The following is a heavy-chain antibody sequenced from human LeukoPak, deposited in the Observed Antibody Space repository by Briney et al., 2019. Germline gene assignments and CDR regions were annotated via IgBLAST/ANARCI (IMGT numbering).Heavy chain of an antibody. CDR3: ARAKQWLVLNWFDP. D-gene: IGHD6-19*01. CDR1: GGSFSGYY. V-gene: IGHV4-34*01. J-gene: IGHJ5*02. CDR2: INHSGST. Sequence: KPSETLSLTCAVYGGSFSGYYWSWIRQPPGKGLEWIGEINHSGSTNYNPSLKSRVTISVDTSKNQFSLKLSSVTAADTAVYYCARAKQWLVLNWFDPWGQGTLVTVSS.